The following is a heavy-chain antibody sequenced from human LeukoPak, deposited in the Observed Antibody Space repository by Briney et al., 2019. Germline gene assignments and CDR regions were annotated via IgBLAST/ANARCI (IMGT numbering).Heavy chain of an antibody. CDR1: GFTFSSYW. D-gene: IGHD1-1*01. CDR2: INTDGSST. Sequence: GGSLRLSCAASGFTFSSYWMHWVRQAPGKGLVWVSRINTDGSSTSYTDSVKGRFTISRDNAKNSLYLQMNSLRAEDTAVYYCARDGRGGHNDCWGQGTLVTVSS. J-gene: IGHJ4*02. V-gene: IGHV3-74*01. CDR3: ARDGRGGHNDC.